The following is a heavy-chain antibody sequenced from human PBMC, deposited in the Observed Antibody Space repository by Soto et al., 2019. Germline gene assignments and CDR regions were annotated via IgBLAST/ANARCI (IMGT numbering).Heavy chain of an antibody. D-gene: IGHD3-10*01. J-gene: IGHJ4*02. CDR3: SRELSTLVXPYY. Sequence: GGSLRLSCATSGYSFSSHNIYWFRQAPGKGLEWVSSIGTSDTSMYYADSVKGRFTVSRDDAKKSVYLQMDSLRVEDTATYYFSRELSTLVXPYYSAQRTPVTVSS. CDR1: GYSFSSHN. V-gene: IGHV3-21*01. CDR2: IGTSDTSM.